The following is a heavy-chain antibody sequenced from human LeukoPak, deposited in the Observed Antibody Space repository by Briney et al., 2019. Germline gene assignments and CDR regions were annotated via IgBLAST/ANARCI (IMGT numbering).Heavy chain of an antibody. CDR2: IRSSGGTI. CDR1: GFLINSYS. CDR3: ARDSEMGGYYSDGSGHGWFDP. Sequence: PGGSLRLSCAASGFLINSYSMNWVRQAPGKGLEWVSYIRSSGGTIYYADSVKGRFTISRHNAENSLYLQMNSLRAEDTAVYYCARDSEMGGYYSDGSGHGWFDPWGQGTLVTVSS. V-gene: IGHV3-48*04. D-gene: IGHD3-22*01. J-gene: IGHJ5*02.